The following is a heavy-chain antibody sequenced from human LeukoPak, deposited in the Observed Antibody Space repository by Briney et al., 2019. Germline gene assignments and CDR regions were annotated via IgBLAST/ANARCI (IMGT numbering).Heavy chain of an antibody. CDR1: GFTVSSNY. Sequence: GGSLRLSCAASGFTVSSNYMSWVRQGPGKGLEWVSVIYSGGSTYYADSVKGRFTISRDNSKNTLYLQMNSLRAEDTAVYYCARAPSTAGTYFDYWGQGTLVTVSS. CDR3: ARAPSTAGTYFDY. V-gene: IGHV3-53*01. J-gene: IGHJ4*02. D-gene: IGHD6-13*01. CDR2: IYSGGST.